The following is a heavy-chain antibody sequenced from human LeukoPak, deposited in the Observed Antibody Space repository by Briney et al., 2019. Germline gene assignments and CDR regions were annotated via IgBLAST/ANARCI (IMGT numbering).Heavy chain of an antibody. V-gene: IGHV3-20*04. CDR2: IHWNGGST. CDR3: ARPALYSGTYAYHMDV. Sequence: GGSLRLSCAASGFTFDDYGMNWVRQAPGKGLEWVSGIHWNGGSTGYADSVKGRFTISRDNAKNSLYLQMNSLRDDDTALYYCARPALYSGTYAYHMDVWGKGTTVTVSS. CDR1: GFTFDDYG. J-gene: IGHJ6*03. D-gene: IGHD1-26*01.